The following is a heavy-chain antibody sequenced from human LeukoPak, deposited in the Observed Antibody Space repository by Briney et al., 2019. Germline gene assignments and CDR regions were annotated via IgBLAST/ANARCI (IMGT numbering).Heavy chain of an antibody. V-gene: IGHV4-34*01. CDR2: T. J-gene: IGHJ4*02. Sequence: TYYNPSLKSRVTISVDTSKNQFSLKLSSVTAADTAVYYCARGSIYYDILTGYYKASREVDYWGQGTLVTVSS. CDR3: ARGSIYYDILTGYYKASREVDY. D-gene: IGHD3-9*01.